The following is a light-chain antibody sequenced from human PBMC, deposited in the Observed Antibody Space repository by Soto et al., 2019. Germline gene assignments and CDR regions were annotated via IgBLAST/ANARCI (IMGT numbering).Light chain of an antibody. CDR2: DAS. J-gene: IGKJ4*01. Sequence: EVVLTQSPATLSLSPGERATLSYRATHSVGSDLAWYQHKPGQAPRLLIYDASNRATGIPARFSGSGSGTDFTLTISSLEPGDFAVYYCQQRSNWPPLTFGGGTKVEIK. CDR3: QQRSNWPPLT. V-gene: IGKV3-11*01. CDR1: HSVGSD.